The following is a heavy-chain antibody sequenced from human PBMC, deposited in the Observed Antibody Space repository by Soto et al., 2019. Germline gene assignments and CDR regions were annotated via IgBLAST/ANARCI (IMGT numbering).Heavy chain of an antibody. Sequence: GASVKVSCKASGGTFSSYAISWVRQAPGQGLEWMGGIIPIFGTANYAQKFQGRVTITADESTSTAYMELSSLRSEDTAMYYCARRGDSSGYIDYWGQGILVTVSS. V-gene: IGHV1-69*13. J-gene: IGHJ4*02. CDR1: GGTFSSYA. CDR3: ARRGDSSGYIDY. CDR2: IIPIFGTA. D-gene: IGHD3-22*01.